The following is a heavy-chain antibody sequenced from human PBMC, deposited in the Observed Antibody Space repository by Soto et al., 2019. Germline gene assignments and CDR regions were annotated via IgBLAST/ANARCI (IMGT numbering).Heavy chain of an antibody. Sequence: QVQLVESGGGVVQPGRSLRLICAASGFTFSRYAMHWVRQAPGKGLEWVAVISNDGSNEYYADSVKGRFTISRDNSKNTRHLQMNSLRAEDTAVYYCAREYTVTRYYYYGMDVWGQGPTVTVSS. J-gene: IGHJ6*02. CDR1: GFTFSRYA. V-gene: IGHV3-30-3*01. CDR3: AREYTVTRYYYYGMDV. CDR2: ISNDGSNE. D-gene: IGHD4-17*01.